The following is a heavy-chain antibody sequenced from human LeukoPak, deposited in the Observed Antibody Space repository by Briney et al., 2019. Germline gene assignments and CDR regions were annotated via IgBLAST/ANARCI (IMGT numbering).Heavy chain of an antibody. V-gene: IGHV1-2*06. D-gene: IGHD4-17*01. CDR1: GYTFTGYY. CDR2: INPNSGGT. J-gene: IGHJ4*02. Sequence: GASVTVSCTASGYTFTGYYMHWVRQAPGQGLEWMGRINPNSGGTNYEQKFQGRVAMTRDTSISTAYMELSRLRSDDTAVYYCARDYTVTTVFDYWGQGTLVTVSS. CDR3: ARDYTVTTVFDY.